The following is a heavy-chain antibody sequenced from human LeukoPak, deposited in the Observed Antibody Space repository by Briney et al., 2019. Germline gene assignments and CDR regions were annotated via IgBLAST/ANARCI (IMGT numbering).Heavy chain of an antibody. D-gene: IGHD3-3*01. V-gene: IGHV4-59*01. CDR3: ARVAYYDFWSGYYSGFDY. J-gene: IGHJ4*02. Sequence: SETLSLTCTVSGGSISSYYWSWIRQPPGKGLEWIGYIYYSGSTNYNPSLKSRVTISVGTSKNPFSLKLSSVTAADTAVYYCARVAYYDFWSGYYSGFDYWGQGTLVTVSS. CDR2: IYYSGST. CDR1: GGSISSYY.